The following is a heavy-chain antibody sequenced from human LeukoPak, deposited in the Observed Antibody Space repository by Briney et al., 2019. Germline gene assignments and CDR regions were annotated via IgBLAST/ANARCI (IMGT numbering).Heavy chain of an antibody. CDR1: GFTLNSYA. Sequence: PGGSLRLSCAASGFTLNSYAMSWVRQAPGKGLEWVSAISGSGVNTYYADSVKGRFTISRDNSKNTLYLQMNSLRAEDTAVYYCTTRVRGLREYFQHWGQGTLVTVSS. CDR3: TTRVRGLREYFQH. J-gene: IGHJ1*01. V-gene: IGHV3-23*01. D-gene: IGHD3-10*01. CDR2: ISGSGVNT.